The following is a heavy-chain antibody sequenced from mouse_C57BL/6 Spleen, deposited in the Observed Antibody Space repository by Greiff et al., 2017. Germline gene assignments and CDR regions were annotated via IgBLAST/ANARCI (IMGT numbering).Heavy chain of an antibody. CDR3: ARDDYVLYYYAMDY. CDR2: ISDGGSYT. V-gene: IGHV5-4*01. CDR1: GFTFSSYA. D-gene: IGHD1-1*02. J-gene: IGHJ4*01. Sequence: EVQRVESGGGLVKPGGSLKLSCAASGFTFSSYAMSWVRQTPEKRLEWVATISDGGSYTYYPDNVKGRFTISRDNAKNNLYLQMSHLKSEDTAMYYCARDDYVLYYYAMDYWGQGTSVTVSS.